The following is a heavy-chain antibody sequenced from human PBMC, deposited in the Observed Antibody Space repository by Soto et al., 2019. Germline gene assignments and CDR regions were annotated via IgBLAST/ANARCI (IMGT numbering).Heavy chain of an antibody. CDR1: GFTFNSYS. V-gene: IGHV3-21*01. Sequence: GGSLRLSCAASGFTFNSYSMNWVRQAPGKGLEWVSSISSSSSYVYYADSVKGRFTISRDNAKNSLYLQMNSLRAEDTAVYYCAKIEMGYYDSSGYYSPFDYWGQGT. D-gene: IGHD3-22*01. CDR3: AKIEMGYYDSSGYYSPFDY. CDR2: ISSSSSYV. J-gene: IGHJ4*02.